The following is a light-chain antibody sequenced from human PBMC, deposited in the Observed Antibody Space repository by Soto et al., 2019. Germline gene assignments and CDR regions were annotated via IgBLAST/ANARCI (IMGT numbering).Light chain of an antibody. CDR3: QQFAKSST. V-gene: IGKV1-5*01. Sequence: KMTQSPSTLSASVGDRVTITCRASHNIERWMAWYQQKPGRAPSLLIFDATTLHSGVPSRFSGGGSGTEFTLTINGLQPDDFATYYCQQFAKSSTFGQGTTVEIK. CDR2: DAT. J-gene: IGKJ1*01. CDR1: HNIERW.